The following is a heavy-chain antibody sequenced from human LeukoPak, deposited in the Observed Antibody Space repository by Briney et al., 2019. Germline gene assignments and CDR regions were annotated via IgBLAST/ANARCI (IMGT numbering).Heavy chain of an antibody. CDR1: GYTLTGYY. D-gene: IGHD2-15*01. Sequence: GASVKVSCKASGYTLTGYYMHWVRQAPGQGLEWMGWINPNSGGTNYAQKFQGRVTMTRDTSISTAYMELSRLRSDDTAVYYCARDYCSGGSCYSDEFDYWGQGTLVTVSS. J-gene: IGHJ4*02. V-gene: IGHV1-2*02. CDR2: INPNSGGT. CDR3: ARDYCSGGSCYSDEFDY.